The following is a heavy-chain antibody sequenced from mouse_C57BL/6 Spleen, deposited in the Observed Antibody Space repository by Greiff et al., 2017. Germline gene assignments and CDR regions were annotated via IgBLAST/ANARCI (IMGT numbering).Heavy chain of an antibody. J-gene: IGHJ3*01. CDR3: VIYYGSPFAY. V-gene: IGHV5-4*01. D-gene: IGHD2-1*01. CDR1: GFTFSSYA. Sequence: VQLKESGGGLVKPGGSLKLSCAASGFTFSSYAMSWVRQTPEKRLEWVATISDGGSYTYYPDNVKGRFTISRDNAKNNLYLQMSHLKSEDTAMYYCVIYYGSPFAYWGQGTLVTVSA. CDR2: ISDGGSYT.